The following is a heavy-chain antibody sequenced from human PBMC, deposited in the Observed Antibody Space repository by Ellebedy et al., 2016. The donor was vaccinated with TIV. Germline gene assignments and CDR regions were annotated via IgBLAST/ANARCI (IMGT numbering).Heavy chain of an antibody. J-gene: IGHJ5*02. CDR3: ARVGAVAGPYNWFDP. CDR2: IYPGDSDT. CDR1: GYSFTSYW. V-gene: IGHV5-51*01. D-gene: IGHD6-19*01. Sequence: GESLKISXKGSGYSFTSYWIGWVRQMPGKGLEWMGIIYPGDSDTRYSPSFQGQVTISADKSISTAYLQWSSLKASDTAMYYCARVGAVAGPYNWFDPWGQGTLATVSS.